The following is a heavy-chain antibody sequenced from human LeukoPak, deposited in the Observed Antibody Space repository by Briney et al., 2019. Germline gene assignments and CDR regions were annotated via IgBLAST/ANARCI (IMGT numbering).Heavy chain of an antibody. D-gene: IGHD3-22*01. V-gene: IGHV4-39*01. CDR2: IYYSGST. J-gene: IGHJ3*02. CDR3: ASPYYDSSGYYPEHDAFDI. CDR1: GGSISSSSYY. Sequence: SETLSLTCTVSGGSISSSSYYWGWIRQPPGKGLEWIGSIYYSGSTYYNPSLKSRVTISVDTSKNQFSLKLSSVTAADTAVYYCASPYYDSSGYYPEHDAFDIWGQGTMVTVSS.